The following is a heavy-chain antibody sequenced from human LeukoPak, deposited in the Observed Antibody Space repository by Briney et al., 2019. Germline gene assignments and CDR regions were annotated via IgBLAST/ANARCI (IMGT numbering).Heavy chain of an antibody. Sequence: GGSLRLSCAAPGFTFSSYWMSWVRQAPGKGLEWVANIKQDGSEKYYVDSVKGRFTISRDNAKNSLYLQMNSLRAEDTAVYYCARAFGGFTRHTTAYFDYWGQGTLVTVSS. CDR3: ARAFGGFTRHTTAYFDY. CDR1: GFTFSSYW. D-gene: IGHD2-15*01. CDR2: IKQDGSEK. J-gene: IGHJ4*02. V-gene: IGHV3-7*01.